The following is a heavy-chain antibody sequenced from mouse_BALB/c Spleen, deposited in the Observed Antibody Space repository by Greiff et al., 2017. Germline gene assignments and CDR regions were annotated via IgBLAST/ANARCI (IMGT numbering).Heavy chain of an antibody. V-gene: IGHV1S135*01. CDR2: IDPYNGGT. CDR3: AVSYYDYDGPYAMDY. D-gene: IGHD2-4*01. J-gene: IGHJ4*01. Sequence: EVQLQQSGLELVKPGASVKVSCKASGYAFTSYNMYWVKQSHGKSLEWIGYIDPYNGGTSYNQKFKGKATLTVDKSSSTAYMHLNSLTSEDSAVYYCAVSYYDYDGPYAMDYWGQGTSVTVSS. CDR1: GYAFTSYN.